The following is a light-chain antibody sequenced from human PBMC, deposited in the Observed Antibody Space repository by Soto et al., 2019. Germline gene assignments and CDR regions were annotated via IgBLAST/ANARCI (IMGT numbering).Light chain of an antibody. CDR3: QQDYNVLTWT. CDR1: QRVSSSY. Sequence: PGERVTLSCRASQRVSSSYLTWYQQKPGQAPRLLIYGASTRATSIPARFSGSGSGTDFTLTISSLQPEDFAVYYCQQDYNVLTWTFGQGTKVEIK. CDR2: GAS. V-gene: IGKV3D-7*01. J-gene: IGKJ1*01.